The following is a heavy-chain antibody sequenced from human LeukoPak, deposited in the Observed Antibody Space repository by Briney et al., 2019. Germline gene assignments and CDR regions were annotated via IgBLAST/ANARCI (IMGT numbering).Heavy chain of an antibody. V-gene: IGHV4-34*01. CDR3: ARAVVVAATVGYYYYGMDV. CDR1: GGSFSGYY. J-gene: IGHJ6*02. CDR2: INHSGST. Sequence: SETLSLTCAVCGGSFSGYYWSWIRQPPGKGLEWIGEINHSGSTNYNPSLKSRVTISVDTSKNQFSLKLSSVTAADTAVYYCARAVVVAATVGYYYYGMDVWGQGTTVTVSS. D-gene: IGHD2-15*01.